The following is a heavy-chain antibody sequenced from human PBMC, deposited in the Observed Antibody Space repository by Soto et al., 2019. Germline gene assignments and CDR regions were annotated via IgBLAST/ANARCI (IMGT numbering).Heavy chain of an antibody. CDR3: ARAAQTGGIGYFDY. J-gene: IGHJ4*02. CDR1: GFTFSTYG. D-gene: IGHD3-16*01. CDR2: IWYDGSNK. Sequence: QVQLVESGGGVVQPGRSLRLSCAASGFTFSTYGMHWVRQAPGKGLEWVAVIWYDGSNKYYADSVKGRFTISRDNSKNTLFLQMNSLRAEDTAVYYCARAAQTGGIGYFDYWGQGTLVTVSS. V-gene: IGHV3-33*01.